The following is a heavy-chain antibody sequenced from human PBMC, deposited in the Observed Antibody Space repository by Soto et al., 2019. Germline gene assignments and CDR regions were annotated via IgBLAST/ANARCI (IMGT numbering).Heavy chain of an antibody. CDR2: ISYDGSDK. D-gene: IGHD3-16*02. CDR3: AKALGELSPESYDY. J-gene: IGHJ4*02. CDR1: GFTFSSYA. Sequence: QVQLVESGGGVVQPGRSLRLSCAASGFTFSSYAMHWVRQAPGKGLEWVAVISYDGSDKYYADSVKGRFTISRDNSKNTLNLQMNSLRGDDTAVYYCAKALGELSPESYDYWGQGTLITVSS. V-gene: IGHV3-30*18.